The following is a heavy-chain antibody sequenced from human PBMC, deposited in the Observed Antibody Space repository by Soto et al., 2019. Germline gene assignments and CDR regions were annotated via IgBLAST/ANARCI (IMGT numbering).Heavy chain of an antibody. CDR3: ARVRENHFDS. Sequence: QMQLQESGPGLVSPSQTLSLTCTVSGGSISSDGDYYRWSWIRQHPGKGLEWIGYSYDSGSPFYHPALESRVTVSVDTSKNQFSLKLSSLTAADTAVYSCARVRENHFDSWGQGILVTVSS. J-gene: IGHJ4*02. CDR2: SYDSGSP. V-gene: IGHV4-31*03. CDR1: GGSISSDGDYYR.